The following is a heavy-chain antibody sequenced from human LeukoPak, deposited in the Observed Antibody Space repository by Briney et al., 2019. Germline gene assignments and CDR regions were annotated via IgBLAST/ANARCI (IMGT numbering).Heavy chain of an antibody. CDR2: INPNSGGT. Sequence: GASVKVSCKASGYTFTGYYMHWVRQAPGQWLEWMGWINPNSGGTNYAQKFQGRVTMTRDTSISTAYMELSSLRSEDTAVYYCARGGVAKLGPLDLWGQGTLVTVSS. J-gene: IGHJ5*02. CDR1: GYTFTGYY. CDR3: ARGGVAKLGPLDL. D-gene: IGHD7-27*01. V-gene: IGHV1-2*02.